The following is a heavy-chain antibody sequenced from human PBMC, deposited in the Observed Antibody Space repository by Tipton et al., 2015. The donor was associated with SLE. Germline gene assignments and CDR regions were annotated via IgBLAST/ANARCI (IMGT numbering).Heavy chain of an antibody. D-gene: IGHD2-15*01. V-gene: IGHV4-34*01. CDR2: INHSGST. CDR1: GGSFSDYY. J-gene: IGHJ2*01. Sequence: TLSLTCAVYGGSFSDYYWSWIRQPPGKGLEWIGEINHSGSTNYNPSLKSRVTISVDKSKNQFSLKLSSVTAADTAVYYCARVPTHCSGGSCATPDLWGRGTLVTVSS. CDR3: ARVPTHCSGGSCATPDL.